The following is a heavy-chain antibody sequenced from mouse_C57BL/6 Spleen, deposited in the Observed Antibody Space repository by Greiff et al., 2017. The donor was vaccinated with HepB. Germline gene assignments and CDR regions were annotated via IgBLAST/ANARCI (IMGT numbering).Heavy chain of an antibody. CDR2: INPSTGGT. V-gene: IGHV1-43*01. D-gene: IGHD2-3*01. J-gene: IGHJ3*01. CDR1: GYSFTGYY. CDR3: ASGYSFAY. Sequence: VQLQQSGPELVKPGASVKISCKASGYSFTGYYMHWVKQSSEKSLEWIGEINPSTGGTSYNQKFKGKATLTVDKSSSTAYMQLKSLTSEDSAVYYCASGYSFAYWGQGTLVTVSA.